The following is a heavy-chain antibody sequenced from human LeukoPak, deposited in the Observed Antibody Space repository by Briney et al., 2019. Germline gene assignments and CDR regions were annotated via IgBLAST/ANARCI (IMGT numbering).Heavy chain of an antibody. Sequence: HPGGSLRLSCAASGFTFSSYTMNWVRQAPGKGLEWVSGVSGSGGNIHYADSVKGRFTISRDNSKNTLYLQMNSLRAEDTAVYYCAASLPNIVVVPATKGPFGYWGQGALVTVSS. V-gene: IGHV3-23*01. CDR2: VSGSGGNI. D-gene: IGHD2-2*01. CDR3: AASLPNIVVVPATKGPFGY. CDR1: GFTFSSYT. J-gene: IGHJ4*02.